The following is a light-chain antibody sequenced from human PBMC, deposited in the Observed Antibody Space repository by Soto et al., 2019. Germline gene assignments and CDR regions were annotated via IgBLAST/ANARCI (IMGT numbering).Light chain of an antibody. V-gene: IGKV4-1*01. CDR1: QSVLDSSNDKNY. Sequence: DIVMTQSPESLAVALGERATINCKSSQSVLDSSNDKNYLAWYQQKAGQPPKLLIYWASTRESGVPGRFTGSGSGTDFTLTISSLQAEDVATYYCQQYDSTPYTFSQGTKLEIK. J-gene: IGKJ2*01. CDR3: QQYDSTPYT. CDR2: WAS.